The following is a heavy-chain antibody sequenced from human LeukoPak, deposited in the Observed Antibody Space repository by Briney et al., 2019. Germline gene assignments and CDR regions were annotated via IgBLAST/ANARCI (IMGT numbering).Heavy chain of an antibody. D-gene: IGHD3-3*01. CDR1: GGTFSSYA. CDR2: IIPIFGTA. Sequence: SVKVSCKASGGTFSSYAISWVRQAPGQGLEWMGGIIPIFGTANYGQKFQGRVTITADESTSTAYMELSSLRSEDTAVYYCARDLDDFWTHDPWGQGTLVTVSS. J-gene: IGHJ5*02. CDR3: ARDLDDFWTHDP. V-gene: IGHV1-69*01.